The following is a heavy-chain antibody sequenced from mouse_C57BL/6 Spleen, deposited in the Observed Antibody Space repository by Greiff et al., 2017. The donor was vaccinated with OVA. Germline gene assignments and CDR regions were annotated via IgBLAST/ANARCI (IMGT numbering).Heavy chain of an antibody. CDR1: GYTFTDYE. CDR3: TRILRRYYAMDY. J-gene: IGHJ4*01. CDR2: IDPETGGT. Sequence: QVQLQQSGAELVRPGASVTLSCKASGYTFTDYEMHWVKQTPVHGLEWIGAIDPETGGTAYNQKFKGKAILTADKSSSTAYMELRSLTSEDSAVYYCTRILRRYYAMDYWGQGTSVTVSS. D-gene: IGHD1-1*01. V-gene: IGHV1-15*01.